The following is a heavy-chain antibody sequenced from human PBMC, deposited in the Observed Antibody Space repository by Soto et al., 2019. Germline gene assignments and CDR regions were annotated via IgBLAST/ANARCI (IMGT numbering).Heavy chain of an antibody. Sequence: GGSLRLSCAASGFTFSSYGMHWVRQAPGKGLGWVAVISYDGSNKYYADSVKGRFTISRDNSKNTLYLQMNSLRAEDTAVYYCASDCTNGVCYSGYGMDVWGQGTTVTVSS. CDR1: GFTFSSYG. V-gene: IGHV3-30*03. CDR2: ISYDGSNK. D-gene: IGHD2-8*01. CDR3: ASDCTNGVCYSGYGMDV. J-gene: IGHJ6*02.